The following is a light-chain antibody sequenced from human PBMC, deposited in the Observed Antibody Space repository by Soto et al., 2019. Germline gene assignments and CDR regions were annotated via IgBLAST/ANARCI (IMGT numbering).Light chain of an antibody. J-gene: IGKJ4*01. CDR1: QDISIY. CDR2: GAS. CDR3: QQLHSLVLT. V-gene: IGKV1-9*01. Sequence: IQLTQSPSSLSASIGDRVTITCRASQDISIYLAWYQQKSGEAPRLLIYGASTLQSGVPSRFSGSRSGTDFTLTIRCLQPEDFATYYCQQLHSLVLTFGGGTKVEMK.